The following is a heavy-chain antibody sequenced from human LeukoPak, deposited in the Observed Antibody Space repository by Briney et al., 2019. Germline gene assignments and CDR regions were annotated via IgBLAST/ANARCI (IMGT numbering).Heavy chain of an antibody. Sequence: GGSLRLSCAASGFTFSRSAMSWVRQAPGKGLEWVSTISGSGSAGSTYYADSVKGRFTISRDNSKNTLYLQMNSLRAEDTAVYYCAMEMVGYWGQGTLVTVSS. CDR3: AMEMVGY. D-gene: IGHD2-8*01. J-gene: IGHJ4*02. CDR1: GFTFSRSA. CDR2: ISGSGSAGST. V-gene: IGHV3-23*01.